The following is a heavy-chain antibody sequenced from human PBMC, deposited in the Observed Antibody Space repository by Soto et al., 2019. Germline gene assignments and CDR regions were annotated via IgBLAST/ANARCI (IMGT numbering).Heavy chain of an antibody. V-gene: IGHV1-24*01. D-gene: IGHD6-13*01. Sequence: ASVKVSCKVSGYTLTELSMHWVRQAPGKGLEWMGGFDPEYGETIYAQKFQGRVTMTEDTSTDTAYMELSSLRPEDTAVYYCPRQYSSSWYTGFDPWGQGTLIT. CDR3: PRQYSSSWYTGFDP. J-gene: IGHJ5*02. CDR2: FDPEYGET. CDR1: GYTLTELS.